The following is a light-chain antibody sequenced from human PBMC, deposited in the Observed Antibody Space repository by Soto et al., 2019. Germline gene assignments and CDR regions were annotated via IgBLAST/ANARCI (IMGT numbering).Light chain of an antibody. V-gene: IGKV3-11*01. CDR2: DAS. Sequence: EIVLTQSPATLSLSPGERATLSCRASQSVSNYLAWFQQKPGQAPRLLIYDASNRATGIPARFSGSRSGTVFTLTISSLEPEDFAVYYCQQRSSWPLLTFGGGTKVEI. CDR1: QSVSNY. J-gene: IGKJ4*01. CDR3: QQRSSWPLLT.